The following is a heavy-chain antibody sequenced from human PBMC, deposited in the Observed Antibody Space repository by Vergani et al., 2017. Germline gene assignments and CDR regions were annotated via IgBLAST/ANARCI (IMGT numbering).Heavy chain of an antibody. J-gene: IGHJ6*02. D-gene: IGHD6-13*01. CDR3: ARVPLIDSWYGMDV. V-gene: IGHV7-4-1*02. CDR1: GYTFTSYA. CDR2: INTNTGNP. Sequence: QVQLVQSGSELKKPGASVKVSCKASGYTFTSYAMNWVRQAPGQGLEWMGWINTNTGNPTDAQGFTGRFVFSLDTSVSTAYLQISSINAEDTAVYYCARVPLIDSWYGMDVWGQGTTVTVSS.